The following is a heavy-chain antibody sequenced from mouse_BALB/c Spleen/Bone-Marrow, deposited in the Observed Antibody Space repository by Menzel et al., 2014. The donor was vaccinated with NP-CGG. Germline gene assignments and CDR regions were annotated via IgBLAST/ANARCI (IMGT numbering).Heavy chain of an antibody. D-gene: IGHD2-14*01. CDR2: IYPYNGGT. V-gene: IGHV1S29*02. CDR3: ARFRYDWYFDV. Sequence: EVQLQQSGPELVKPGASVKISCKASGYTFTDYNMHWVKQSHGKSLEWIGYIYPYNGGTGYNQKFKNKATLTVDNSSSTPYMELRSLTSEDSAVYYCARFRYDWYFDVWGAGTTVTVSS. CDR1: GYTFTDYN. J-gene: IGHJ1*01.